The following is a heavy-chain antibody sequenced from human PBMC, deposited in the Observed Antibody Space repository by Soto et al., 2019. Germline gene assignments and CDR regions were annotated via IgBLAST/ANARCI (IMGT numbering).Heavy chain of an antibody. CDR1: GYTFTSYY. D-gene: IGHD2-2*01. Sequence: ASVKVSCKASGYTFTSYYMHWVRQAPGQGLEWMGIINPSGGSTSYAQKYQGRVTMTRNTSKSTVYMELSSLRSEDTAVYYCARGKKKPAGHDAFDIWGQGTMVTVSS. J-gene: IGHJ3*02. CDR2: INPSGGST. CDR3: ARGKKKPAGHDAFDI. V-gene: IGHV1-46*01.